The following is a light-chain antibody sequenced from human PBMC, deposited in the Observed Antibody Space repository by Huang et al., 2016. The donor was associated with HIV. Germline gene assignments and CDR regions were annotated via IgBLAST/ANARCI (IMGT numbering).Light chain of an antibody. CDR1: QSLLHSTGHNY. Sequence: DIVMVQSPASLSVTPGEAASITCRSSQSLLHSTGHNYLDWYWQKPGQSPQLLIYLGSIRASGVPDRFRGSGSGTDFTLRINRVEAGDVGIYYCMQGLQTWTFGQGTKVEI. J-gene: IGKJ1*01. CDR3: MQGLQTWT. CDR2: LGS. V-gene: IGKV2-28*01.